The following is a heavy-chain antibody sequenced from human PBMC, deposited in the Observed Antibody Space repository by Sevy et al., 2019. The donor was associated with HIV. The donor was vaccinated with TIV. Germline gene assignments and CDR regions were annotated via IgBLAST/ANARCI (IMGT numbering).Heavy chain of an antibody. D-gene: IGHD6-6*01. CDR3: ARDRKYPLYYFDY. Sequence: SETLSLTCTVSGYSIRNGYYWAWIRQPPGKGLEWIGSIHHSGITHYNPSLKSRVIISVDTSKNQVSLGLSSGTAADTAMYYCARDRKYPLYYFDYWGQGILVTVSS. J-gene: IGHJ4*02. V-gene: IGHV4-38-2*02. CDR1: GYSIRNGYY. CDR2: IHHSGIT.